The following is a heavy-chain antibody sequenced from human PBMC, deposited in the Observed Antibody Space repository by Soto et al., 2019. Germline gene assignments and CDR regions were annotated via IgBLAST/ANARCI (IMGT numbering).Heavy chain of an antibody. CDR3: ASSLLWFGDATGLTYYYGMDV. V-gene: IGHV4-34*01. CDR2: TNHSGST. CDR1: GGSFSGYY. J-gene: IGHJ6*02. D-gene: IGHD3-10*01. Sequence: PSETLSLTCAVYGGSFSGYYWTWIRQPPGTGLEWIGETNHSGSTNYNPSLKSRVTISVDTSKNQFSLKLTSVTAADTAVYYCASSLLWFGDATGLTYYYGMDVWGQGTTVTVSS.